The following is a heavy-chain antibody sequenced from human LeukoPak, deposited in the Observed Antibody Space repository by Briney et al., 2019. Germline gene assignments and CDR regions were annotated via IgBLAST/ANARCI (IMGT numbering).Heavy chain of an antibody. D-gene: IGHD6-13*01. V-gene: IGHV4-39*07. CDR2: IYYSGST. Sequence: SETLSLTCTVSGGSISSSSYYWGWIRQPPGKGLEWIGSIYYSGSTYYNPSLKSRVTISVDTSKNQFSLKLSSVTAADTAVYYCARDRWLSAADDADYWGQGTLVTVSS. J-gene: IGHJ4*02. CDR3: ARDRWLSAADDADY. CDR1: GGSISSSSYY.